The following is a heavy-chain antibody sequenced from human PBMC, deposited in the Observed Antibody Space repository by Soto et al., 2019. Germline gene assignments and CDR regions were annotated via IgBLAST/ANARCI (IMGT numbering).Heavy chain of an antibody. J-gene: IGHJ4*02. CDR3: ASRDPGTSVDY. CDR1: GGSFTSNNW. V-gene: IGHV4-4*02. CDR2: IYRTGST. Sequence: RLSLTCAVSGGSFTSNNWWTWVRQPPAQGLEWIGEIYRTGSTNYNPSLKSRVTISLDKSENQYSMKVTSLTAADTAVYYCASRDPGTSVDYWGQGTLVTVSS. D-gene: IGHD1-7*01.